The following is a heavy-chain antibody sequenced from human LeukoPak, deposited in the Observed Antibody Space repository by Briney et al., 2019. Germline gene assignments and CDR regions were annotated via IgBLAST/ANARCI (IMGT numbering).Heavy chain of an antibody. D-gene: IGHD3-22*01. Sequence: GGSLRLSCAASGLTFSDYYMSWIRQAPGKGLEWVSYISTSGSTIYYADSVKGRFTISRDNAKNSLYLQMNSLSAEDTAVYYCARYYDSSGYMWFDPWGQGTLVTVSS. J-gene: IGHJ5*02. CDR2: ISTSGSTI. CDR1: GLTFSDYY. V-gene: IGHV3-11*04. CDR3: ARYYDSSGYMWFDP.